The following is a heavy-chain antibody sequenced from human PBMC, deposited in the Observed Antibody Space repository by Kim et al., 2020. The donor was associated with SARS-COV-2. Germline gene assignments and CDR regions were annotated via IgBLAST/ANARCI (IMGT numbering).Heavy chain of an antibody. CDR2: IYYSGST. D-gene: IGHD1-26*01. CDR1: GGSISSGGYY. V-gene: IGHV4-31*03. J-gene: IGHJ4*02. Sequence: SETLSLTCTVSGGSISSGGYYWSWIRQHPGKGLEWIGYIYYSGSTYYNPSLKSRVTISVDTSKNQFSLKLSSVTAADTAVYYCARGEAFTFDYWGQGTLVTVSS. CDR3: ARGEAFTFDY.